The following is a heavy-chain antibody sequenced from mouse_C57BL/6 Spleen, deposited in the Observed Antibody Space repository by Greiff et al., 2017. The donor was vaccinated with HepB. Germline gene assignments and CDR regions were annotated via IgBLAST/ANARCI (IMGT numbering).Heavy chain of an antibody. CDR3: TRGGHYYGTYFDY. CDR1: GYTFTDYE. J-gene: IGHJ2*01. Sequence: VKLVESGAELVRPGASVTLSCKASGYTFTDYEMHWVKQTPVHGLEWIGAIDPETGGTAYNQKFKGKAILTADKSSSTAYMELRRLTSEDSAVYYCTRGGHYYGTYFDYWGQGTTLTVSS. CDR2: IDPETGGT. D-gene: IGHD2-1*01. V-gene: IGHV1-15*01.